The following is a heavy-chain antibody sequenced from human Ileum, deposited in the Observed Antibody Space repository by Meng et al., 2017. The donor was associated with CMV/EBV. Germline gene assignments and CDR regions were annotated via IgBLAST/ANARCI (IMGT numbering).Heavy chain of an antibody. Sequence: VQLLESGGDLVRPGGSLRLSCAASGFTFSSYAMTWVRQAPGKGLEWLSTISASGGSTYYADSVKGRFTISRDNSKNTLSLQLNNLRAEDTAVYYCAKGATAFDYWGQGTLVTVSS. V-gene: IGHV3-23*01. CDR1: GFTFSSYA. CDR3: AKGATAFDY. CDR2: ISASGGST. J-gene: IGHJ4*02.